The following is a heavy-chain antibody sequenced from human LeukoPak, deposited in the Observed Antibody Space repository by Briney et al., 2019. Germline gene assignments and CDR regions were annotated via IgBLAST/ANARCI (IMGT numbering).Heavy chain of an antibody. CDR2: INAGNGNT. Sequence: ASVTVSCKASGYTFTSYAMHWVRQAPGQRLEWMGWINAGNGNTKYSQEFQGRVTITRDTSASTAYMELSSLRSEDMAVYYCARSTITIFGVVINYFDYWGQGTLVTVSS. CDR1: GYTFTSYA. D-gene: IGHD3-3*01. V-gene: IGHV1-3*03. CDR3: ARSTITIFGVVINYFDY. J-gene: IGHJ4*02.